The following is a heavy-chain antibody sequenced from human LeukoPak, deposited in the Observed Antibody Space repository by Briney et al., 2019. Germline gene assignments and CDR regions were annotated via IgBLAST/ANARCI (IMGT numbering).Heavy chain of an antibody. CDR2: INAGNGNT. V-gene: IGHV1-3*01. Sequence: ASVKVSCKASGYTFTSYAMHWVRQAPGQRLEWMGWINAGNGNTKYSQKFQGRVTITADESTSTAYMELSSLRSEDTAVYYCASFAGDILMVYPDSIAVAGSGYGMDVWGQGTTVTVSS. CDR3: ASFAGDILMVYPDSIAVAGSGYGMDV. D-gene: IGHD6-19*01. J-gene: IGHJ6*02. CDR1: GYTFTSYA.